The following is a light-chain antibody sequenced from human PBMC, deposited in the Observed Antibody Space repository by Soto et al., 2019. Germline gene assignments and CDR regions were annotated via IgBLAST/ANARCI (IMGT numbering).Light chain of an antibody. CDR1: QSLTSD. Sequence: EIVLTQSPGTLSLSPGERATLSCRASQSLTSDYLAWYQQKPGQTPRLLIHGASSRATGVPARFSGSGSGTEFTLFITSLQSEDVAVYYCQQYDDWPPWTFGQGTKVDIK. CDR2: GAS. J-gene: IGKJ1*01. V-gene: IGKV3-15*01. CDR3: QQYDDWPPWT.